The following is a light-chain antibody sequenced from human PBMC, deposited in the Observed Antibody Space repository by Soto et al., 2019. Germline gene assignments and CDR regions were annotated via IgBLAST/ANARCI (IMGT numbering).Light chain of an antibody. Sequence: EIVLTQSPGTLSLSPGERATLSCSASQSVSRSFLAWYQQKSGQAPRLLIYGASTRATGIPDRFSGSGSGTDFTLTISRLEPADFAVYFCQQFGSSPLTFGGGTKGDIK. V-gene: IGKV3-20*01. CDR2: GAS. J-gene: IGKJ4*01. CDR1: QSVSRSF. CDR3: QQFGSSPLT.